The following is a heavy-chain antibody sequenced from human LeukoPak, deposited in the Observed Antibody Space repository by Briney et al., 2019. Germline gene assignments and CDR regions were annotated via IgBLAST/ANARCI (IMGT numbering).Heavy chain of an antibody. J-gene: IGHJ4*02. D-gene: IGHD3-22*01. V-gene: IGHV3-48*03. CDR2: ISSSGSTI. CDR3: AKDPDYYYDSSGYYFDY. Sequence: PGGSLRLSCAASGFTFSSYEMNWVRQAPGKGLEWVSYISSSGSTIYYADSVKGRFTISRDNAKNSLYLQMNSLRAEDTALYYCAKDPDYYYDSSGYYFDYWGQGTLVTVSS. CDR1: GFTFSSYE.